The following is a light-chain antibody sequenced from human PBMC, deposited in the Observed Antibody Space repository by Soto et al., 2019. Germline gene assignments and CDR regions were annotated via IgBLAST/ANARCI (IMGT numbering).Light chain of an antibody. Sequence: QSALPQPASVSGSPGQSITISCTRTSNDFGIYYFVSWYQQHPDKAPKLIIYDGTERPSGVSNRFSGSKSGNTASLTISGLQAEDEAHYYCCSYATYNMILGGGTKLTV. V-gene: IGLV2-23*01. CDR3: CSYATYNMI. J-gene: IGLJ2*01. CDR1: SNDFGIYYF. CDR2: DGT.